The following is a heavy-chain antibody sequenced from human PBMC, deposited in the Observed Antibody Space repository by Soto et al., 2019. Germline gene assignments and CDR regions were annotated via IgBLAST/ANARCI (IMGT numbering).Heavy chain of an antibody. J-gene: IGHJ4*02. CDR2: IRSKANSYAT. D-gene: IGHD4-17*01. Sequence: EVQLVKSGGGLVEPGGSLTLSCAASGFTFSGSAMHWVRQASGKGLEWVGRIRSKANSYATAYAASVKGRFTISRDDSKNTAYLQMNSLKTEDTAVYYCTRSTVVTPAVWGQGTLVTVSS. CDR3: TRSTVVTPAV. V-gene: IGHV3-73*01. CDR1: GFTFSGSA.